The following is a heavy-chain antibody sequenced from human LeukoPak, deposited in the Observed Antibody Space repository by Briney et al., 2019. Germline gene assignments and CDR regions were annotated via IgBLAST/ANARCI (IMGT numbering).Heavy chain of an antibody. J-gene: IGHJ3*02. Sequence: GGSLRLSCAASGFTFSDYYMSWIRQAPGKGLEWVSYISSSGSTIYYADSVKGRFTISRDNAKNSLYLQMNSLRAEDTAVYYCASERVATISDAFDIWGRGTMVTVSS. CDR1: GFTFSDYY. CDR2: ISSSGSTI. D-gene: IGHD5-12*01. V-gene: IGHV3-11*01. CDR3: ASERVATISDAFDI.